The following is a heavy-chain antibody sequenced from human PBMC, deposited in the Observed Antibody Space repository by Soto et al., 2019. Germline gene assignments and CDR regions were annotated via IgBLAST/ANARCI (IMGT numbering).Heavy chain of an antibody. CDR2: ISPTSSTI. J-gene: IGHJ4*02. V-gene: IGHV3-11*01. CDR3: ARSPADIDERDY. CDR1: GFTFIDYF. Sequence: GGSLRLSCAASGFTFIDYFMSWICQAPGKGLEWVSYISPTSSTIYYADSVKGRFTISRDNAKNSLHLQMSGLRPEDTAVYYCARSPADIDERDYWGQGTLVTVSS.